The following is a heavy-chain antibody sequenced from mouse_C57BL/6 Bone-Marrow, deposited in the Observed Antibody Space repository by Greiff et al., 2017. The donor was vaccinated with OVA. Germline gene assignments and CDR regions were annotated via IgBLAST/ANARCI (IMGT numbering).Heavy chain of an antibody. J-gene: IGHJ3*01. Sequence: VQRVESGPELVKPGASVKMSCKASGYTFTDYNMHWVKQSHGKSLEWIGYINPNNGGTSYNQKFKGKATLTVNKSSSTAYMELRSLTSEDSAVYYCARSHYGSREGPWFAYWGQGTLVTVSA. CDR2: INPNNGGT. CDR1: GYTFTDYN. V-gene: IGHV1-22*01. CDR3: ARSHYGSREGPWFAY. D-gene: IGHD1-1*01.